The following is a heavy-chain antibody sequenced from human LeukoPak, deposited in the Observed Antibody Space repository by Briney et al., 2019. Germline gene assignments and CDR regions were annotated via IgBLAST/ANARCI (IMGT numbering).Heavy chain of an antibody. D-gene: IGHD5-24*01. Sequence: PGGSLRLSCAASGFIFSNYWMIWVRQAPGKGLEWMGNINPDGSANRYADSVRGRFTISRDNAQTSLYLQMNSLRADDTAVYYCARASDPWLQLTWGQGTLVTVSS. V-gene: IGHV3-7*05. CDR3: ARASDPWLQLT. CDR2: INPDGSAN. CDR1: GFIFSNYW. J-gene: IGHJ5*02.